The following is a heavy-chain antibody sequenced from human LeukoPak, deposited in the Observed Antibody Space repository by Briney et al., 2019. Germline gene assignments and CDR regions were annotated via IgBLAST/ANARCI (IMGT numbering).Heavy chain of an antibody. D-gene: IGHD3-3*02. J-gene: IGHJ3*02. CDR3: VKEHVDRAFTRSFEI. Sequence: PGESLRLSCAASGFSFSTYPMSWARQAPGKGLEWVSAISPDKTYYADSVKGRLTISRDNYKNTVDLHMNSPRAEDTAIYYCVKEHVDRAFTRSFEIWGQGIVVTVSS. CDR2: ISPDKT. V-gene: IGHV3-23*01. CDR1: GFSFSTYP.